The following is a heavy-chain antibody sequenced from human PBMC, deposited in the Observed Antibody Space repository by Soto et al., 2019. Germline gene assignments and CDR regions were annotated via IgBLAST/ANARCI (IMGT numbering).Heavy chain of an antibody. CDR1: GYTFSGYA. Sequence: QVQLVQSGAEVKKPGASVKVSCQASGYTFSGYAMGWVRQAPGQGLEWMGWISAYNGNTDYAQKFQGRVTMTTDTSTSTAYMELRSLTSDATAVYYCARPFGDYGDYAWSLRYWGQGTLVTVSS. CDR3: ARPFGDYGDYAWSLRY. J-gene: IGHJ4*02. D-gene: IGHD4-17*01. CDR2: ISAYNGNT. V-gene: IGHV1-18*01.